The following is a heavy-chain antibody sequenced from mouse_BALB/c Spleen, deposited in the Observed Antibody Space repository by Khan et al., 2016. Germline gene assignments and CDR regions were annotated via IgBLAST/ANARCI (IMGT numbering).Heavy chain of an antibody. Sequence: QVQLQQPGTELVIPGAPVKLSCKASGYTFTSYWMNWVKQRPGRGLEWIGRIDPSDSETHYNQKFKDKATLTVDKSSSTAYIQLSSLTSEDSAVYYCARSGYGTWFAYWGQGTLVTVSA. D-gene: IGHD1-1*01. V-gene: IGHV1-69*01. CDR2: IDPSDSET. CDR3: ARSGYGTWFAY. J-gene: IGHJ3*01. CDR1: GYTFTSYW.